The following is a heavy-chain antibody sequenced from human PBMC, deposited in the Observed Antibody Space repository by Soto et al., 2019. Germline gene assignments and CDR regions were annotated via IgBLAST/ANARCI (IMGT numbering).Heavy chain of an antibody. CDR3: TTDSADIVVVPATFGMDV. CDR2: ISHDGSNT. V-gene: IGHV3-30*03. Sequence: QVQVVESGGGVVQPGRSLRLSCAASGFTFRTYAMHWVRQAPGKGLEWVAVISHDGSNTDYGDSVKGRFTISRDNSKSTLSLQMNSLRTEDTAVYHCTTDSADIVVVPATFGMDVWGQGTTVTVSS. D-gene: IGHD2-2*01. J-gene: IGHJ6*02. CDR1: GFTFRTYA.